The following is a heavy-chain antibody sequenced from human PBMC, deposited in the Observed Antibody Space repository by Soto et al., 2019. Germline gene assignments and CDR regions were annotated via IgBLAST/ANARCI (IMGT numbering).Heavy chain of an antibody. V-gene: IGHV4-59*01. D-gene: IGHD6-13*01. Sequence: QVLLQESDPGLVKPSETLSLTCTVSGGSISSYYWSWIRQPPGKGLEWIGYIYYSGSTNYNPSLKSRVTISVDTSKNQFSLKLSSVTAADTAVYYCAREPSGYSSSWLHAGYFDYWGQGTLVTVSS. CDR2: IYYSGST. CDR1: GGSISSYY. J-gene: IGHJ4*02. CDR3: AREPSGYSSSWLHAGYFDY.